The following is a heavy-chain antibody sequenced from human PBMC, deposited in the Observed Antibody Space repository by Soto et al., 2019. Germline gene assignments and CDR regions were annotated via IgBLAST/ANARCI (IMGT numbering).Heavy chain of an antibody. Sequence: EVHLLESGGGLVQPGASLRLSCAASGFTFGTYTMSWVRQAPGKGLEWAASISGSAATTFYADSVKGRFTISRDNSKNTLYLEMNSLRVDDTAVYYCAKVKAVAGSAFDSWGQGTLVTVST. V-gene: IGHV3-23*01. J-gene: IGHJ5*01. CDR3: AKVKAVAGSAFDS. D-gene: IGHD6-19*01. CDR1: GFTFGTYT. CDR2: ISGSAATT.